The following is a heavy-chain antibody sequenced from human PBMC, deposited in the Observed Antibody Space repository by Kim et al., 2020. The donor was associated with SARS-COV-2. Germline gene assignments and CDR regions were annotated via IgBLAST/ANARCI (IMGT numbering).Heavy chain of an antibody. D-gene: IGHD3-16*02. CDR3: ARHVNREGVIGHFDY. J-gene: IGHJ4*02. CDR2: MYYSGNT. Sequence: SETLSITCTVSGGSISSSSYYWAWMRQPPGKGLEWIGSMYYSGNTYYNPSLKSRATISVDTSQNQFSLKLSSVTAADTAVYYCARHVNREGVIGHFDYWGQGTLVTVSS. CDR1: GGSISSSSYY. V-gene: IGHV4-39*01.